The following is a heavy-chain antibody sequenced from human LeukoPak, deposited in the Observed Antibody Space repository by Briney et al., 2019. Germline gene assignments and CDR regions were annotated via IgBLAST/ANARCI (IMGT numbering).Heavy chain of an antibody. V-gene: IGHV3-21*01. Sequence: GVSLRLSCAASGFTFSSYSMNWVRQAPGKGLEWVSSISSSSSYIYYADSVKGRFTISRDNAKNSLYLQVNSLRAEDTAVYYCARDEQADSTPDGMDVWGQGTTVTVSS. CDR1: GFTFSSYS. CDR3: ARDEQADSTPDGMDV. CDR2: ISSSSSYI. D-gene: IGHD2-15*01. J-gene: IGHJ6*02.